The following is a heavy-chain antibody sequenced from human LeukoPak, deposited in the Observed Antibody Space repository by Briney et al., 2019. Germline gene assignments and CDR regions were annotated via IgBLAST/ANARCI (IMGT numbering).Heavy chain of an antibody. CDR1: GFTFSSYG. CDR3: ARASYQLLNTGKNWFDP. J-gene: IGHJ5*02. D-gene: IGHD2-2*01. Sequence: PGRSLRLSCAASGFTFSSYGMHWVRQAPGKGLEWVAVIWYDGSNKYYADSVKGRFTISRDNSKNTLYLQMNSLRAEDTAVYYCARASYQLLNTGKNWFDPWGQGTLVTVSS. CDR2: IWYDGSNK. V-gene: IGHV3-33*01.